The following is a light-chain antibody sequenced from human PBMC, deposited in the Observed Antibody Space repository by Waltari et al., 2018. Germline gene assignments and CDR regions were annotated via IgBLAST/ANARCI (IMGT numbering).Light chain of an antibody. Sequence: QSVLSQPPSASGTPGQRATISCSGSSPNIRHTYVSWYQQLPGTAPKLLIYSNNQRPSGVPDRFSGSKSGTSASLAINGLRSEDEADYYCATWDDSLRMVFGGGTELTVL. J-gene: IGLJ3*02. CDR2: SNN. V-gene: IGLV1-47*01. CDR1: SPNIRHTY. CDR3: ATWDDSLRMV.